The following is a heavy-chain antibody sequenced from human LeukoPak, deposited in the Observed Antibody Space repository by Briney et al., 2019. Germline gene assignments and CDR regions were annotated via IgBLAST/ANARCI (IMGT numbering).Heavy chain of an antibody. CDR3: ARENWGYYFDY. V-gene: IGHV1-69*13. J-gene: IGHJ4*02. CDR1: GGTFSSYA. Sequence: ASVNVSCKASGGTFSSYAISWVRQAPGQGLEWMGGIIPIFGTANYAQKFQGRVTITADESTSTAYMELSSLRSEDTAVYYCARENWGYYFDYWGQGTLVTVSS. CDR2: IIPIFGTA. D-gene: IGHD7-27*01.